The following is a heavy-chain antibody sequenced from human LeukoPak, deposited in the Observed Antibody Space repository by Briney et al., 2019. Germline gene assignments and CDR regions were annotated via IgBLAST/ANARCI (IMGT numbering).Heavy chain of an antibody. V-gene: IGHV3-23*01. CDR2: ISGSGSST. D-gene: IGHD4-17*01. Sequence: GGSLRLSCAASGFTFSNYGMSWVRQAPGKGLEWVSAISGSGSSTYSGDSVKGRFTISRDNSKNTLYLQMNSLRAEDTAVYYCAKTRVSYGDDTPPFDYWGQGTLVTVSS. CDR1: GFTFSNYG. CDR3: AKTRVSYGDDTPPFDY. J-gene: IGHJ4*02.